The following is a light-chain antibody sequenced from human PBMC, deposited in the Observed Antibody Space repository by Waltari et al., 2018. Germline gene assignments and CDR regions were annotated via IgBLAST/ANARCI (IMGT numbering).Light chain of an antibody. CDR2: AAS. CDR1: QSISSY. Sequence: DIQMTQSPSSLSASVGDSVTITCRASQSISSYLNWYQQKPGKAPKLLIYAASSLQSGVPSRFSGSGSGTDFTLTISSLQSEDFAVYYCQQSNNWPYTFGQGTKLEIK. CDR3: QQSNNWPYT. V-gene: IGKV1-39*01. J-gene: IGKJ2*01.